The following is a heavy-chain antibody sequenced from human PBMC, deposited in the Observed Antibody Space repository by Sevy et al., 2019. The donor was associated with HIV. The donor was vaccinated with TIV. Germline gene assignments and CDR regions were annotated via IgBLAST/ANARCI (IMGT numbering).Heavy chain of an antibody. Sequence: ASVKVSCKASAHRFTDYFMYWMRQAPGQGLEWMGWINPNNGDTKYAQTFQGRVTLTRDTSMSTAYMELSRLTSDDTAVYYCARSGAKYYDSYGXDWLDPXGQGTLVTVSS. J-gene: IGHJ5*02. CDR2: INPNNGDT. CDR3: ARSGAKYYDSYGXDWLDP. V-gene: IGHV1-2*02. D-gene: IGHD3-22*01. CDR1: AHRFTDYF.